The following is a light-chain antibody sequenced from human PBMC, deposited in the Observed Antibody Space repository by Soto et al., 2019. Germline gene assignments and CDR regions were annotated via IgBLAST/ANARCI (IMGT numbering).Light chain of an antibody. CDR2: SAS. V-gene: IGKV3-20*01. CDR1: QNLGTLY. J-gene: IGKJ5*01. CDR3: QQYYSSLAIT. Sequence: EIVLTQSPGTLSLSPGERGTLSCRASQNLGTLYLAWFQQKSGQAPRLLIYSASRRATGIPDRFTGSGSGTDFTLTINRVEPEDVAVYYCQQYYSSLAITFGQGTRLEIK.